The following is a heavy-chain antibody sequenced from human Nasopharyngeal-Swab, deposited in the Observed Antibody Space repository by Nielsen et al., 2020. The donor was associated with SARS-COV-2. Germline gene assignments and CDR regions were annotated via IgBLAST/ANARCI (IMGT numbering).Heavy chain of an antibody. J-gene: IGHJ4*02. V-gene: IGHV3-23*01. D-gene: IGHD4-17*01. Sequence: GESLKISCAASGLTFSSYAMSWVRQAPGKGLEWVSAISGSGGSTYYADSVKGRFTISRDNSKNTLYLQMNSLRAEDTAVYYCAKDPRSNDYGDYFDYWGQGTLVTVSS. CDR3: AKDPRSNDYGDYFDY. CDR1: GLTFSSYA. CDR2: ISGSGGST.